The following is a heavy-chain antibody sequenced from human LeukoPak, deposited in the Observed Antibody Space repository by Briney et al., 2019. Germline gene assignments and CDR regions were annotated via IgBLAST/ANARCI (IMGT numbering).Heavy chain of an antibody. CDR3: TKGSASSRPYFFDY. CDR2: ITGSGGDT. V-gene: IGHV3-23*01. D-gene: IGHD2-15*01. Sequence: PGESLRLSCGASGFTFSNYAMTWVRQAPGKGLEWVSSITGSGGDTYHADSVKGRFTISRDNSKNTLYLQMNSLRAEDTALYYCTKGSASSRPYFFDYRGQGILVTVSS. CDR1: GFTFSNYA. J-gene: IGHJ4*02.